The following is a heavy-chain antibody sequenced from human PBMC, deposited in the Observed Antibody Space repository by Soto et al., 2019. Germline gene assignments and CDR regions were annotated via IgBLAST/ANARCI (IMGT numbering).Heavy chain of an antibody. J-gene: IGHJ4*02. CDR3: ATSYGSGYRAFDH. CDR2: INPILTMS. D-gene: IGHD3-10*01. Sequence: QVQLVQSGAEVKKPGSSVRVSCKTSGATFTFYSINWVRQAPGLGLEWMGRINPILTMSNYAQRFQGRVTMTADKSTRTAYMELSSLRSEDTAMYYCATSYGSGYRAFDHWGQGALVTVSS. V-gene: IGHV1-69*02. CDR1: GATFTFYS.